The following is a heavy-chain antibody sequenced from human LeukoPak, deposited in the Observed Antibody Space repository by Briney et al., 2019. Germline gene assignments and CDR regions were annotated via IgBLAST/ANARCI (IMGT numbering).Heavy chain of an antibody. CDR3: AKDLSPYYYDSSGYLPDP. CDR2: ISGSGGST. D-gene: IGHD3-22*01. CDR1: GFTFSSYA. Sequence: GGSLRLSCAASGFTFSSYAMSWVRQAPGKGLEWVSAISGSGGSTYYADSVKGRFTISRDNSKNTLYLQMNSLRAEDTAVYYCAKDLSPYYYDSSGYLPDPWGQGTLVTVSS. V-gene: IGHV3-23*01. J-gene: IGHJ5*02.